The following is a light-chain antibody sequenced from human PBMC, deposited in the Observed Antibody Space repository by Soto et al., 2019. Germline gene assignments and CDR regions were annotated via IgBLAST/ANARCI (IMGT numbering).Light chain of an antibody. J-gene: IGKJ4*01. CDR1: QNIDTY. V-gene: IGKV3-11*02. CDR3: QQRSNWPLN. Sequence: EIVLTQSPATLSLSPGERVTLSCRASQNIDTYLAWHQQKPGQAPSLLIYDASSRATGIPARFSGSGSGRDFTLTITSLEPEDSAVYYCQQRSNWPLNFVGGTKVEI. CDR2: DAS.